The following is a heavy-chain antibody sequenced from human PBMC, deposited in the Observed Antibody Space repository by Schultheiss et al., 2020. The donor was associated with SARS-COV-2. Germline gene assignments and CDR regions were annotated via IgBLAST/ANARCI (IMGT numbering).Heavy chain of an antibody. V-gene: IGHV4-59*08. CDR3: ARLPGVGALIFDY. J-gene: IGHJ4*02. CDR2: IYYSGST. D-gene: IGHD1-26*01. CDR1: GGSISSYY. Sequence: SETLSLTCTVSGGSISSYYWSWIRQPPGKGLEWIGYIYYSGSTNYNPSLKRRVTISVDTSKNQFSLTLSSVTAADTAVYYCARLPGVGALIFDYWGQGTLVTVAS.